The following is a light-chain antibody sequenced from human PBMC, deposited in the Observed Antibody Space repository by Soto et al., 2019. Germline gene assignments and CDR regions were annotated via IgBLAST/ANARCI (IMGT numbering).Light chain of an antibody. J-gene: IGKJ4*01. Sequence: EIVLTQSPGTLSLSPGERATLSCRASQSVSSSFLAWYQQKPGQAPRLLIDGASSRATGIPDRFSGSGSGTDFTFTISRLEPEDVAVYYGQQYGSSPLTFGGGTKVEIK. CDR1: QSVSSSF. CDR2: GAS. V-gene: IGKV3-20*01. CDR3: QQYGSSPLT.